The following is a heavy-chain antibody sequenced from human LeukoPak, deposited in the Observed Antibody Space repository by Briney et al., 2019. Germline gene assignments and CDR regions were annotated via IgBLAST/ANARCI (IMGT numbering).Heavy chain of an antibody. CDR1: GYTFTSYG. CDR2: ISAYNGNT. J-gene: IGHJ4*02. V-gene: IGHV1-18*01. D-gene: IGHD2-2*01. CDR3: ARVAYCSSTSCYYFDY. Sequence: ASVKVSCKASGYTFTSYGISWVRQAPGQGLEWMGWISAYNGNTIYAQKLQGRVTMTTDTSTSTAYMELRSLRSDDTAVYYCARVAYCSSTSCYYFDYWGQGTLVTVSS.